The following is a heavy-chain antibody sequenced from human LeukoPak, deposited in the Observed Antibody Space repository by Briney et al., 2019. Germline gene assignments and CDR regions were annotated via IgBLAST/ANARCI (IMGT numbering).Heavy chain of an antibody. CDR3: ARERDGPQQRYFDY. V-gene: IGHV4-31*03. CDR2: IYYSGST. J-gene: IGHJ4*02. CDR1: GGSISSGGYY. D-gene: IGHD1/OR15-1a*01. Sequence: PSETLSLTCTVSGGSISSGGYYWSWIRQHPGKGLEWIGYIYYSGSTYYNPSLKSRVTISVDTSKNQFSLKLSSVTAADTAVYYCARERDGPQQRYFDYWGQGTLVTVSS.